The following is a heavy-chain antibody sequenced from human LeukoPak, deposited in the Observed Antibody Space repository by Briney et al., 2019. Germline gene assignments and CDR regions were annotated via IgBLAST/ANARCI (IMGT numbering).Heavy chain of an antibody. CDR3: ARVRITMVRGRPNWFDP. V-gene: IGHV4-59*01. D-gene: IGHD3-10*01. CDR1: AGSISSYY. J-gene: IGHJ5*02. Sequence: SETLSLTCTVSAGSISSYYWSWIRQPPGKGLECIGYIYYSGSTNYNPSLKSRVTISVDTSKGQFSLKLSSVTAADTAVYYCARVRITMVRGRPNWFDPWGQGTLVTVSS. CDR2: IYYSGST.